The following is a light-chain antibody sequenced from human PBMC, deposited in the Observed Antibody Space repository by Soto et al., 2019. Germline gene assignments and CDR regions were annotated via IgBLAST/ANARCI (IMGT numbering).Light chain of an antibody. J-gene: IGKJ1*01. Sequence: EILLTQSPATLSLSPGERATLSCRASQSVSSYLAWYQQKPGQAPRPLIYDASNRATGIPARFSGSGSGTDFTLTISSLEPEDFEVYYCQQRSNWPRTFGQGTKVDIK. CDR3: QQRSNWPRT. CDR1: QSVSSY. V-gene: IGKV3-11*01. CDR2: DAS.